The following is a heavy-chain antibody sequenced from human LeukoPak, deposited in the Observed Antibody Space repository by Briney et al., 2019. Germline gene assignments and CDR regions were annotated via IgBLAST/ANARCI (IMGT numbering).Heavy chain of an antibody. CDR3: ARDKLDCTAGVCMSNCFDP. J-gene: IGHJ5*02. V-gene: IGHV1-46*01. D-gene: IGHD2-8*02. CDR2: INPSGGST. Sequence: ASVKVSCKASGYTFTSYYMHWVRQAPGQGLEWMGIINPSGGSTSYAQEFQGRVTMTRDTPTRTLYMQVSSLISEEPAAYYCARDKLDCTAGVCMSNCFDPWGQGTLVTVSS. CDR1: GYTFTSYY.